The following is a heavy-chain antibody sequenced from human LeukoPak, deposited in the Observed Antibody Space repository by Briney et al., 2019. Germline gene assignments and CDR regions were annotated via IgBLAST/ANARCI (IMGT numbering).Heavy chain of an antibody. CDR2: IYYSGST. D-gene: IGHD6-19*01. J-gene: IGHJ4*02. V-gene: IGHV4-59*08. CDR1: GGSISSYY. CDR3: ARQCAYSSGWYCFGY. Sequence: PSETLSLTCTVSGGSISSYYWSWIRQPPGKGLEWIGYIYYSGSTNYNPSLKSRVTISVDTSKNQFSLKLSSVTAADTAVYYCARQCAYSSGWYCFGYWGQGTLVTVSS.